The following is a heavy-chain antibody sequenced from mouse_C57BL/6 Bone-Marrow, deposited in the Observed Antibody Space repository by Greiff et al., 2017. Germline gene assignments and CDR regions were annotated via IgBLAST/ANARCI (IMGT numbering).Heavy chain of an antibody. CDR1: GFNIKDDY. CDR3: TFYYYGSSSYWYFDV. Sequence: EVQLVESGAELVRPGASVKLSCTASGFNIKDDYMHWVKQRPEQGLEWIGWIDPENGDTEYASKFQGKATITADTYSNTAYLQLSSLTSEDTAVYYCTFYYYGSSSYWYFDVWGTGTTGTVSS. CDR2: IDPENGDT. D-gene: IGHD1-1*01. V-gene: IGHV14-4*01. J-gene: IGHJ1*03.